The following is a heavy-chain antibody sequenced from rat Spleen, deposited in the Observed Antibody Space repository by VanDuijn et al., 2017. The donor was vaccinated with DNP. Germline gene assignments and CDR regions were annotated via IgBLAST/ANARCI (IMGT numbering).Heavy chain of an antibody. CDR2: IYTGSGGT. D-gene: IGHD1-4*01. V-gene: IGHV1-43*01. CDR1: GYTFTSYY. CDR3: ARSGGSRVWFAY. Sequence: QVQLQQSGAELAKPDSSVKISCKASGYTFTSYYFGWIKQTTGQGLDYIGYIYTGSGGTNYNEKFKGKATLTVDKSSSTAFMQLSSLTPDDSAVYYCARSGGSRVWFAYWGQGTLVTVSS. J-gene: IGHJ3*01.